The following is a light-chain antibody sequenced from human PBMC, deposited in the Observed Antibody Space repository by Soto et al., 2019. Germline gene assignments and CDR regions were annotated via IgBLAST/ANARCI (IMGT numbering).Light chain of an antibody. Sequence: DIQMTQSPSSVSASVGDRVTITCRASQGISSWLAWYQQKPGKATELLIYGASNLESGVPSRFSGSGSGTDFSLNISSLQPEDRGTYYCQQANQFPPTFGQGTRLEI. CDR2: GAS. CDR1: QGISSW. CDR3: QQANQFPPT. J-gene: IGKJ5*01. V-gene: IGKV1D-12*01.